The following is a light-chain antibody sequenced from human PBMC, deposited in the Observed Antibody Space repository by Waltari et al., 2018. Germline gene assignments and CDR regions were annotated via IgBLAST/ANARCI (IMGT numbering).Light chain of an antibody. J-gene: IGKJ1*01. Sequence: DIQLTQSPSSLSAFLGDRVSITCRASQYISTYVNWYQHKPGQAPKGLIYAASRLQSGVPARFSGFGSGAEFTLTISNLQPADFATYYCQQSYTSPWTFGQGTKVEVK. V-gene: IGKV1-39*01. CDR1: QYISTY. CDR2: AAS. CDR3: QQSYTSPWT.